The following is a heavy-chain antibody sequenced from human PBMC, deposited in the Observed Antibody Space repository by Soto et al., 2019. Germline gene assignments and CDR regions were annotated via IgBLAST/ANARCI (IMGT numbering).Heavy chain of an antibody. V-gene: IGHV1-18*01. CDR3: ATDPYPVLMVNAPKDSGMDV. D-gene: IGHD2-8*01. Sequence: ASLKSSCKASGYAFTTYDISRGRHAPGQGLEWMRRISTYNGNTNYPQSLKGRLTMTTATTTSTAYMEVRSLKSDDTAVYYCATDPYPVLMVNAPKDSGMDVWGQGTMVTVSS. J-gene: IGHJ6*02. CDR1: GYAFTTYD. CDR2: ISTYNGNT.